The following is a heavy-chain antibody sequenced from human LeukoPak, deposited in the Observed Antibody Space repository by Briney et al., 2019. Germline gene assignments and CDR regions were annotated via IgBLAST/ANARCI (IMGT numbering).Heavy chain of an antibody. CDR3: AKDQMVTTSSYDY. D-gene: IGHD4-17*01. V-gene: IGHV3-23*01. CDR2: ISGSGGST. J-gene: IGHJ4*02. CDR1: GFTFSSYA. Sequence: QFGGSLRLSCAASGFTFSSYAMSWVRQAPGKGLEWVSAISGSGGSTYYADSVKGRFTISRDNSKNTLYLQMNSLRAEDTAVYYCAKDQMVTTSSYDYWGQGTLVTVSS.